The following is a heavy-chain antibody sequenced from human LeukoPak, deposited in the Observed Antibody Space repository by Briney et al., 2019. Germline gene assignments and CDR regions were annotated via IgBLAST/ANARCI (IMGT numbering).Heavy chain of an antibody. D-gene: IGHD5-24*01. J-gene: IGHJ4*02. CDR3: AREKEKLQPFDY. Sequence: GGSLRLSCAASGFSISTYEMNWVRRAPGKGLEWVSYFRSSRGTIYYADSVRGRFTVSGDSAKNSLYLQINSLRAEDTAVYYCAREKEKLQPFDYWGQGTLVTVSS. V-gene: IGHV3-48*03. CDR2: FRSSRGTI. CDR1: GFSISTYE.